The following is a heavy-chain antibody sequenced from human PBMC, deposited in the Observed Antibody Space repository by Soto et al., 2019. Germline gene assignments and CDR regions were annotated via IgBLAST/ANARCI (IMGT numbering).Heavy chain of an antibody. CDR2: IYHSGST. CDR1: GRRFRSSNW. D-gene: IGHD2-2*02. CDR3: ARDGSLVVVKAAIRDYYYGMDV. J-gene: IGHJ6*02. Sequence: ATLSLMYGVCGRRFRSSNWWSWFRQPPGKGLEWDGEIYHSGSTNYNPSLKSRVTISVDKSKNQFSLKLSSVTAADTAVYYCARDGSLVVVKAAIRDYYYGMDVWGQGTTVTVSS. V-gene: IGHV4-4*02.